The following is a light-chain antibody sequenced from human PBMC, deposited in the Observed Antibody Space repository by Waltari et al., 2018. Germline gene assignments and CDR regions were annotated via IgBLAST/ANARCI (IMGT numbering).Light chain of an antibody. Sequence: DIQMTQSPSTLSASVGDRVTITCRASHSIKRWLAWYQQKPGKAPKLLNYDGTSLESGVPSRFSGSESGTEFTLTVSSLQPDDFATYYCQQYHKYPYTFGQGTKLEIK. J-gene: IGKJ2*01. CDR3: QQYHKYPYT. V-gene: IGKV1-5*01. CDR1: HSIKRW. CDR2: DGT.